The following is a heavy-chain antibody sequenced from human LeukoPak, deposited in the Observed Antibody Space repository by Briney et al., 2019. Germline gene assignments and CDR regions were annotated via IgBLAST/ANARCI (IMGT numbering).Heavy chain of an antibody. CDR1: GGTFSSYA. CDR2: ISAYNGNT. Sequence: ASVKVSCKASGGTFSSYAISWVRQAPGQGLEWMGWISAYNGNTNYAQKLQGRVTMTTDTSTSTAYMELRSLRSDDTAVYYCARDSAAGGYTYGYMNYWGQGTLVTVSS. D-gene: IGHD5-18*01. CDR3: ARDSAAGGYTYGYMNY. J-gene: IGHJ4*02. V-gene: IGHV1-18*01.